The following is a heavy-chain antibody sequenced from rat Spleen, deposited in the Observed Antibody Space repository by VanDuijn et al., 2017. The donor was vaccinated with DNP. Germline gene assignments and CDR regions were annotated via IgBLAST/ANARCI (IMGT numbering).Heavy chain of an antibody. CDR2: ISYSGST. Sequence: EVQLQESGPGLVKPSQSLSLTCSVTGYSITSNYWAWIRKFPGNKMEWMGYISYSGSTSYNPSLKGRISITRDTSKNQFFLQLNSVTTEDTATYYCTRAVNYGSYGYWGQGVMVTVSS. J-gene: IGHJ2*01. CDR1: GYSITSNY. CDR3: TRAVNYGSYGY. V-gene: IGHV3-1*01. D-gene: IGHD1-3*01.